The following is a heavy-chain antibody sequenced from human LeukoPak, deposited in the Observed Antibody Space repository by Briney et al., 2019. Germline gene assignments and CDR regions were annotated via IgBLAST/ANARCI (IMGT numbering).Heavy chain of an antibody. J-gene: IGHJ6*03. CDR1: GYSFTSYW. D-gene: IGHD6-19*01. V-gene: IGHV5-51*01. CDR2: IYPGDSDT. CDR3: ARSIAVAPYYYYMDV. Sequence: GESLKISCKGSGYSFTSYWIGWVRQMPGKGLEWMGIIYPGDSDTRYSPSFQGQVTISADKSISTAYLQWSSLKASDTAMYYCARSIAVAPYYYYMDVWGKGTTVTVSS.